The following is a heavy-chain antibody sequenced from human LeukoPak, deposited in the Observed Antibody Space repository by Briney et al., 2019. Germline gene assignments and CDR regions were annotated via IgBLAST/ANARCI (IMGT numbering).Heavy chain of an antibody. CDR1: GGSISSYY. Sequence: SETLSLTCTVSGGSISSYYWSWIRQPPGKGLEWIGYIYYSGSTNHNPSLKSRVTISVDTSKNQFSLKLSSVTAADTAVYYCARVVTIFDYGMDVWGQGTTVTVSS. CDR3: ARVVTIFDYGMDV. D-gene: IGHD3-9*01. J-gene: IGHJ6*02. CDR2: IYYSGST. V-gene: IGHV4-59*01.